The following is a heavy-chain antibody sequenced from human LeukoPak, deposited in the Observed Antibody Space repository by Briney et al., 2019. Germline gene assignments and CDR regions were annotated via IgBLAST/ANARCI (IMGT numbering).Heavy chain of an antibody. D-gene: IGHD1-26*01. Sequence: GGSLRLSCAASGFSFSSFGIHWVRQAPGKGLEWVAAIIYDGINELYADAVKGRFTISRDNSKNTVYLRMNSLRSEDTAVYYCAKDLRYSGSNDHYYFDYWGQGTLVTVSS. V-gene: IGHV3-30*18. CDR1: GFSFSSFG. J-gene: IGHJ4*02. CDR3: AKDLRYSGSNDHYYFDY. CDR2: IIYDGINE.